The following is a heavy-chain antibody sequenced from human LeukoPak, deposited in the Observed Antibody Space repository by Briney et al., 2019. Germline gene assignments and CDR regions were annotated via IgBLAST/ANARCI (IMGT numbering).Heavy chain of an antibody. Sequence: ASVKVSCKASGYTFTSYGISWVRQAPGQGLEWMGWISAYNGNTNYAQKLQGRVTMTTDTATSTAYMELRSLRSDDTAVYYCARVGAWQLVMYAFDIWGQGTMVTVSS. D-gene: IGHD6-13*01. CDR1: GYTFTSYG. CDR2: ISAYNGNT. J-gene: IGHJ3*02. V-gene: IGHV1-18*01. CDR3: ARVGAWQLVMYAFDI.